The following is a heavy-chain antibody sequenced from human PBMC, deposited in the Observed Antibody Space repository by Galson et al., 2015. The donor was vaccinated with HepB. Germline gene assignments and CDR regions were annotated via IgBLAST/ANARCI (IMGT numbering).Heavy chain of an antibody. CDR1: GFTFRSHW. CDR2: INRDGSST. V-gene: IGHV3-74*01. D-gene: IGHD2-2*01. Sequence: SLRLSCAASGFTFRSHWMHWVRHAPGKGLVWVSRINRDGSSTNYADSVKGRFTISRDNAKNTLYLQMSSLRAEDTAVYYCGRGIEVVPDASGMDVWGQGTTVTVSS. J-gene: IGHJ6*02. CDR3: GRGIEVVPDASGMDV.